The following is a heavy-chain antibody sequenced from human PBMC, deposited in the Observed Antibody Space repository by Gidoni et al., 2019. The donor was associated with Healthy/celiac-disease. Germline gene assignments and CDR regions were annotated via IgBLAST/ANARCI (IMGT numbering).Heavy chain of an antibody. CDR3: ARDPGYEDDY. CDR1: RFTFSSYS. V-gene: IGHV3-21*01. CDR2: ISSSSSYI. Sequence: EVQLVESGGGLVKPGGSLTLSCAASRFTFSSYSMNWVRQAPGKGLEWLSSISSSSSYIYYADSVKGRFTISRDNAKNSLYLQMNSLRAEDTAVYYCARDPGYEDDYWGQGTLVTVSS. D-gene: IGHD2-2*01. J-gene: IGHJ4*02.